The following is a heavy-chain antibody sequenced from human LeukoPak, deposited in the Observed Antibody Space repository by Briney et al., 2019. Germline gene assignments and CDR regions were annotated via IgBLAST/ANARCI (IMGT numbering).Heavy chain of an antibody. V-gene: IGHV3-7*01. Sequence: GRSRRLSWVASGFTLSRFWMIWVRQAPGKGLEWVAMIKPEGSGEYYLDSVKGRLTISRDKAKNSLYLQMNSLRADDTAVYFCMTGYSSHWYNERKYWGQGILVTVSS. CDR3: MTGYSSHWYNERKY. D-gene: IGHD6-19*01. J-gene: IGHJ4*02. CDR2: IKPEGSGE. CDR1: GFTLSRFW.